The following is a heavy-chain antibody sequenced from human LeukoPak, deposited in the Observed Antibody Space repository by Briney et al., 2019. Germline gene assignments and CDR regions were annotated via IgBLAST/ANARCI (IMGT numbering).Heavy chain of an antibody. CDR3: AGGLGIAGRDYYFDY. CDR2: ISSDSSYI. J-gene: IGHJ4*02. CDR1: GFTFSSYI. Sequence: GGSLRLSCAASGFTFSSYIMNWVRQAPGKGLEWVSSISSDSSYIYYADSVKGRFTISRDNAKNSLYLQMNSLRAEDTAVYYCAGGLGIAGRDYYFDYWGQGTLVTVSS. D-gene: IGHD2-21*01. V-gene: IGHV3-21*01.